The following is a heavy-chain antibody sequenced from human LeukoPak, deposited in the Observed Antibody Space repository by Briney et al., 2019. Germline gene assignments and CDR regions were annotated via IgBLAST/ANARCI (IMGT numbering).Heavy chain of an antibody. CDR1: GFTFSSYS. J-gene: IGHJ5*02. CDR3: ARAGVIAAAYWFDP. CDR2: ISSSSSYI. D-gene: IGHD6-13*01. Sequence: GGSLRLSCAASGFTFSSYSMNWVRQAPGEGLEWVSSISSSSSYIYYADSVKGRFTISRDNAKNSLYLQMNSLRAEDTAVYYCARAGVIAAAYWFDPWGQGTLVTVSS. V-gene: IGHV3-21*01.